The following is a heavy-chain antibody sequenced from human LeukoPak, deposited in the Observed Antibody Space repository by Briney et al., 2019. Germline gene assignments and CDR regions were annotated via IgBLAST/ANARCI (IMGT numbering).Heavy chain of an antibody. J-gene: IGHJ3*02. CDR3: ARYSTGWYDAFDI. CDR2: VYYSGRT. V-gene: IGHV4-59*11. Sequence: PSETLSLTCTVSGGSISSHYWSWIRQPPGKGLEWIGCVYYSGRTNYKPSLKSRVTISVDTSKNQFSLKLSSVTAADTAVYYCARYSTGWYDAFDIWGQGTMVTVSS. D-gene: IGHD6-19*01. CDR1: GGSISSHY.